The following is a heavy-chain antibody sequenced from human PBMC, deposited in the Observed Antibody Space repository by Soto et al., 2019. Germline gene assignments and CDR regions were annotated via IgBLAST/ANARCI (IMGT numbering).Heavy chain of an antibody. D-gene: IGHD2-21*02. CDR2: IGTRSDI. J-gene: IGHJ6*02. CDR3: AREETAWPLAYGLDV. Sequence: GGSLRLSCAASGFTFSTYSMHWVRQAPGKGLEWVSSIGTRSDIYYADSVKGRFTISRDNAKNSLSLQMNSLRAEDTGVYYCAREETAWPLAYGLDVWGQGTTVTVSS. V-gene: IGHV3-21*01. CDR1: GFTFSTYS.